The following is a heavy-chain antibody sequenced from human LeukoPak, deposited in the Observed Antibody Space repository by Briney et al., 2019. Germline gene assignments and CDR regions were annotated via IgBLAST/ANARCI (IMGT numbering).Heavy chain of an antibody. J-gene: IGHJ4*02. D-gene: IGHD3-3*02. V-gene: IGHV3-30*02. CDR3: AKDAHLLGEGFDY. Sequence: PGGSLRLSCAASGFTFSSYGMHWVRQAPGKGLEWLAFIRYDGSNKYYADSVKGRFTISRDNSKNTLYLQMNSLRAEDTAVYYCAKDAHLLGEGFDYWRQGTLVTVSS. CDR1: GFTFSSYG. CDR2: IRYDGSNK.